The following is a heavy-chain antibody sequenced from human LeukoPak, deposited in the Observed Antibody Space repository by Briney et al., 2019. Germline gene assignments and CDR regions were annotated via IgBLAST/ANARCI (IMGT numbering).Heavy chain of an antibody. J-gene: IGHJ4*02. Sequence: PGGSLRLSCAASGFTFNSSGIHWVRQAPGKGLEWVAMISFDGSKRYYADSVKGRFTVSRDNSKNTLYLQMNSLRAEDTAVYYCAKGKSGYSYATDYWGQGTLVTVSS. V-gene: IGHV3-30*18. CDR2: ISFDGSKR. CDR1: GFTFNSSG. CDR3: AKGKSGYSYATDY. D-gene: IGHD5-18*01.